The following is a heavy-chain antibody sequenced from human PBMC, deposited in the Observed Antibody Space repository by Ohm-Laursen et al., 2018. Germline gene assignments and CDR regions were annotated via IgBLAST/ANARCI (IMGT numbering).Heavy chain of an antibody. CDR3: ARMYYYDSSGYSDYYYYGMDV. Sequence: SLRLSCAASGFTFSSYEMNWVRQAPGKGLEWVSYISSSGSTIYYADSVKGRFTISRDNTKNSVYLQMNSLRAEDTAVYYCARMYYYDSSGYSDYYYYGMDVWGQGTTVTVSS. J-gene: IGHJ6*02. D-gene: IGHD3-22*01. CDR2: ISSSGSTI. CDR1: GFTFSSYE. V-gene: IGHV3-48*03.